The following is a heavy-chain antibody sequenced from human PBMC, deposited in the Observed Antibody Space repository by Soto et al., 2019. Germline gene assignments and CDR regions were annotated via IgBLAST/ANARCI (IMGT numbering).Heavy chain of an antibody. V-gene: IGHV3-30-3*01. CDR3: AREAYPRTSHYCPAS. CDR2: ISYDGSNK. D-gene: IGHD2-2*01. J-gene: IGHJ4*02. CDR1: GFTFSSYA. Sequence: QVQLVESGGGVVQPGRSLRLSCAASGFTFSSYAMHWVRQAPCKGLAWVAVISYDGSNKYYADSVKGRFTISRDNSKNTLYLQMNSLRAEDTAVYYCAREAYPRTSHYCPASWGQGTLVTVSS.